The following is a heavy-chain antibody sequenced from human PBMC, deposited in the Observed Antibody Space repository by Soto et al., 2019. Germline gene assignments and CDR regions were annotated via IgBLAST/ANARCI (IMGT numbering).Heavy chain of an antibody. CDR1: GFTVSSNY. J-gene: IGHJ4*02. Sequence: EVQLVESGGGLIQPGGSLRLSCVASGFTVSSNYMSWVRQAPGKGLEWVSVIYNTGITYYGDSVKGRFTISRDDSKNTLLLQMNTLRPEDTAVYYCARDPGGTAATGYGFDYWGQGTLVTVSS. V-gene: IGHV3-53*01. CDR2: IYNTGIT. D-gene: IGHD6-13*01. CDR3: ARDPGGTAATGYGFDY.